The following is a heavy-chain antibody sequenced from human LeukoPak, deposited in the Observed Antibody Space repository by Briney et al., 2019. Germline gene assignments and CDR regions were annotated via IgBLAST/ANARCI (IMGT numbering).Heavy chain of an antibody. CDR1: GFKFSDYG. V-gene: IGHV3-30*02. Sequence: PGGSLRLSCIASGFKFSDYGMYWVRQAPGKGLEWVAFIRFDASSQYYADSAKGRFTISRDNSKNTLYLQMNSLRTEDTAMYYCAKSLTQYQRQYGVLDYWGQGSLVTVSS. D-gene: IGHD5/OR15-5a*01. J-gene: IGHJ4*02. CDR2: IRFDASSQ. CDR3: AKSLTQYQRQYGVLDY.